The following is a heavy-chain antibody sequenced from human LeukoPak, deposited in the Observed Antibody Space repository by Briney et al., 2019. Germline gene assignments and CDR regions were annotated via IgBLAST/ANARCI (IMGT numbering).Heavy chain of an antibody. J-gene: IGHJ5*02. D-gene: IGHD3-22*01. CDR3: ARGRTYYYDSCGP. CDR1: GFTFNNYV. V-gene: IGHV3-30*03. Sequence: PGGSLRLSCAASGFTFNNYVMQWVRQAPGKGLEWVALISYDGSNKYYADSVKGRFTISRDNSKNTLYLQMNSLGLEDTAVYYCARGRTYYYDSCGPWGQGTQVTVSS. CDR2: ISYDGSNK.